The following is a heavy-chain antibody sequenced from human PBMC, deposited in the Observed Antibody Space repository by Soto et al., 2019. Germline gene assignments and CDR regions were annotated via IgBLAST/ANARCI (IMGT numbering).Heavy chain of an antibody. CDR1: GYTFTSYY. CDR3: ARGRSDITIGSGTEIGLN. Sequence: ASVKVSCKASGYTFTSYYMHWVRQAPGQGLEWMGIINPSGGSTSYAQKFQGRVTMTRDTSTSTVYMELSSLRSEDTAVYYCARGRSDITIGSGTEIGLNWGQGXLVTVYS. D-gene: IGHD3-10*01. CDR2: INPSGGST. V-gene: IGHV1-46*01. J-gene: IGHJ4*02.